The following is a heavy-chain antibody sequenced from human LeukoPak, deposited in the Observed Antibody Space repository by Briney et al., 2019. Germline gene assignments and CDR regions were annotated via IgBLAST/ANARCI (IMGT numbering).Heavy chain of an antibody. D-gene: IGHD3-22*01. CDR1: GYTFTDYY. J-gene: IGHJ3*02. CDR3: VSGYSFGAFDI. Sequence: ASVKVSCKASGYTFTDYYMHWVRQAPGQGLEWMGIINPSGGSTSYAQKFQGRVTMTRDMSTSTVYMELSSLRSEDTAVYYCVSGYSFGAFDIWGQGTMVTVSS. V-gene: IGHV1-46*03. CDR2: INPSGGST.